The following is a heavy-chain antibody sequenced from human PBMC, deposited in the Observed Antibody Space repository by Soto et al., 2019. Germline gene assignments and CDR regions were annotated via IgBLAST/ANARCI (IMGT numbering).Heavy chain of an antibody. Sequence: PSETLSLTCIVSGESISSSSYYWGWIRQPPGKGLEWIGSFYYSGRTYYNPSFKSRVTISIDTSKNQFSLKLSSVTATDTAVYYCARQRTTVVTQAYFDHWGQGALVTVSS. V-gene: IGHV4-39*01. CDR3: ARQRTTVVTQAYFDH. J-gene: IGHJ4*02. D-gene: IGHD2-21*02. CDR1: GESISSSSYY. CDR2: FYYSGRT.